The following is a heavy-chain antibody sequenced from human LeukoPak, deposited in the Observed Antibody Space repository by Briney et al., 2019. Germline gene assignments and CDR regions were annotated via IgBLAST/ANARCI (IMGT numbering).Heavy chain of an antibody. V-gene: IGHV3-30*04. CDR1: GFTFSNYA. CDR3: VKDRTGTYTLDY. D-gene: IGHD3-10*01. J-gene: IGHJ4*02. CDR2: ISDDGSRQ. Sequence: QAGRSLRLSCAATGFTFSNYAIHWGRQAPGEGLEWVAFISDDGSRQHYADSVKGRFTISRDNSKNTLNLQMNSLRAEDTAVYYCVKDRTGTYTLDYWGQGTLVTVSS.